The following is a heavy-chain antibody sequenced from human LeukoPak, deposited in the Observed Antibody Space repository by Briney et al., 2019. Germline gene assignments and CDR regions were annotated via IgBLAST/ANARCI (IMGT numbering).Heavy chain of an antibody. V-gene: IGHV4-4*07. J-gene: IGHJ4*02. CDR2: IYSRGST. Sequence: SETLSLTCTVSGGSINGYYWSWIRQPAGKGLEWIGRIYSRGSTNYNPSLKSRVTMSVDTSKNQFSLKLNSVTAADTAVYYCVREEDSSGSYGDHKTGDYWGQGTLVTVSS. CDR3: VREEDSSGSYGDHKTGDY. D-gene: IGHD3-10*01. CDR1: GGSINGYY.